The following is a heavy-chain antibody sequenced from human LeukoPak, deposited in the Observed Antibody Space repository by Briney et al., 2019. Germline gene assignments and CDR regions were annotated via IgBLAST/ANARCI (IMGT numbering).Heavy chain of an antibody. CDR1: GGSFSGYY. Sequence: SETLSLTCAVYGGSFSGYYWSWIRQPPGKGLERIGEINHSGSTNYNPSLKSRVTISVDTSKNQFSLKLSSVTAADTAVYYCATRYCSSTSCYPDWFDPWGQGTLVTVSS. V-gene: IGHV4-34*01. CDR3: ATRYCSSTSCYPDWFDP. J-gene: IGHJ5*02. D-gene: IGHD2-2*01. CDR2: INHSGST.